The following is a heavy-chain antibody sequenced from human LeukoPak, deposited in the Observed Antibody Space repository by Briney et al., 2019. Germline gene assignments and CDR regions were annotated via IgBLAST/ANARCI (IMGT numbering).Heavy chain of an antibody. CDR1: GFTFSSYS. CDR2: ISSSSSYI. CDR3: AREQYSSSAFDI. D-gene: IGHD6-13*01. V-gene: IGHV3-21*01. J-gene: IGHJ3*02. Sequence: GGSLRLSCAASGFTFSSYSINWVRQAPGKGLEWVSSISSSSSYIYYADSVKGRFTISRDNAKNSLYLQMNSLRAEDTAVYYCAREQYSSSAFDIWGQGTMVTVSS.